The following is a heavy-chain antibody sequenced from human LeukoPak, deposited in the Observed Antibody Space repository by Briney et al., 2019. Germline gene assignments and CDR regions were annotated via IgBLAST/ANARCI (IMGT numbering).Heavy chain of an antibody. D-gene: IGHD3-3*01. Sequence: GGSLRLSCAASGFTFDDYGMSWVRQAPGKGLEWVSGINWNGGSTGYADSVKGRFTISRDNAKNSLYLQMNSLRAEDTALYYCARGRWSTIFGVVTYFDYWGQGTLVTVSS. CDR1: GFTFDDYG. CDR2: INWNGGST. V-gene: IGHV3-20*04. J-gene: IGHJ4*02. CDR3: ARGRWSTIFGVVTYFDY.